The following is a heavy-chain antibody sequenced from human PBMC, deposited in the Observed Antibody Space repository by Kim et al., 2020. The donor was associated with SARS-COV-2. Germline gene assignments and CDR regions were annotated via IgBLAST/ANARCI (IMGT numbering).Heavy chain of an antibody. V-gene: IGHV3-72*01. CDR3: ARGGGSNGDYSSGVFDY. CDR1: GFTFSDHY. CDR2: TRNKANSYTT. D-gene: IGHD4-17*01. Sequence: GGSLRLSCAASGFTFSDHYMDWVRQAPGKGLEWVGRTRNKANSYTTEYAASVKGRFTISRDDSKNSLYLQMNSLKTEDTAVYYCARGGGSNGDYSSGVFDYWGQGTLVTVSS. J-gene: IGHJ4*02.